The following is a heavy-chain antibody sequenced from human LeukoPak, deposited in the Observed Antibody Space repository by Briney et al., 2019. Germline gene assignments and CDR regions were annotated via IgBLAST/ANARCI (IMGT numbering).Heavy chain of an antibody. J-gene: IGHJ4*02. CDR3: ARGGPTYYDFWSGYYEVVN. V-gene: IGHV3-7*03. CDR1: GFTFSSYW. CDR2: IKQDGSEK. D-gene: IGHD3-3*01. Sequence: PGGSLRLSCAASGFTFSSYWMSWVRQAPGKGLEWVANIKQDGSEKYYVDSVKGRFTISRDNSKNTLYLQMNSLRAEDTAVYYCARGGPTYYDFWSGYYEVVNWGQGTLVTVSS.